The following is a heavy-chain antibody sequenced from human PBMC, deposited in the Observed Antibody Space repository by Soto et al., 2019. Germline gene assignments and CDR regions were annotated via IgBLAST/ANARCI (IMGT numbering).Heavy chain of an antibody. CDR1: GGSISSSNW. D-gene: IGHD3-10*01. J-gene: IGHJ4*02. Sequence: SETLSLTCAVSGGSISSSNWWSWVRQPPGKGLEWIGEIYHSGSTNYNPSLKSRVTISVDKSKNQFPLKLSSVTAADTAVYYCPRRSSSGRHRYYFDYWGQGTLVTVSS. CDR3: PRRSSSGRHRYYFDY. CDR2: IYHSGST. V-gene: IGHV4-4*02.